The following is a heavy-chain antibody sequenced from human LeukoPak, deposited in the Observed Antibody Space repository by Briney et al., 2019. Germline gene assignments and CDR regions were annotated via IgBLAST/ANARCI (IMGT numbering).Heavy chain of an antibody. CDR1: GFTFNSFT. Sequence: GGSLRLSCAHSGFTFNSFTMSWVRQAPGKGLEWVSGSGSGGSTHYADSVKGRFTISRDNSKNTLYLQMNSLRAEDTAVYYCAKYFWSGYYPNYWGQGTPVTVSS. CDR2: SGSGGST. V-gene: IGHV3-23*01. D-gene: IGHD3-3*01. J-gene: IGHJ4*02. CDR3: AKYFWSGYYPNY.